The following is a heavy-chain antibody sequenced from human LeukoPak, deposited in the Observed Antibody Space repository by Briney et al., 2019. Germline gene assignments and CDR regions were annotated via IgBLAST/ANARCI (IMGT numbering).Heavy chain of an antibody. CDR2: IKQGGSET. D-gene: IGHD2-15*01. CDR3: GSTNSFSY. J-gene: IGHJ4*02. Sequence: GGSLRLSCAASGFAFSNYWMNWARQAPGKGLEWVANIKQGGSETNYVDSVKGRFTISRDNAKNSLYLQMNSLRAEDTALYYCGSTNSFSYWGRGTLVTVSS. V-gene: IGHV3-7*01. CDR1: GFAFSNYW.